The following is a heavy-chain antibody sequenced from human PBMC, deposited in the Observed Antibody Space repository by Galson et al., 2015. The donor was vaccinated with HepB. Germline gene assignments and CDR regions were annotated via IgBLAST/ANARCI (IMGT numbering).Heavy chain of an antibody. CDR1: GFTFKTYW. V-gene: IGHV3-7*03. Sequence: SLRLSCAASGFTFKTYWMTWVRQAPGKGLEWVANINQDGRTKHYVDSVKGRFTISRDNAKNSLYLQMNSLRAEDTAIYYCAREEGDRSGWADWGQGTLVTVSS. CDR3: AREEGDRSGWAD. J-gene: IGHJ4*02. CDR2: INQDGRTK. D-gene: IGHD3-22*01.